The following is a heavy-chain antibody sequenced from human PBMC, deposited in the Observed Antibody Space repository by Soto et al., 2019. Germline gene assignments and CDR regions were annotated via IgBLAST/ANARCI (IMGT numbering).Heavy chain of an antibody. CDR2: ISSSGSTI. D-gene: IGHD3-16*01. J-gene: IGHJ4*02. Sequence: PGGSLRLSCAASGFTFSDYYMSWIRQTPGKGLEWVSYISSSGSTIYYADSVKGRFTISRDNAKNSLYLQMNSLRAEDTAVYYCARPSRVGDPGPFDYWGQGTLVTVSS. V-gene: IGHV3-11*01. CDR3: ARPSRVGDPGPFDY. CDR1: GFTFSDYY.